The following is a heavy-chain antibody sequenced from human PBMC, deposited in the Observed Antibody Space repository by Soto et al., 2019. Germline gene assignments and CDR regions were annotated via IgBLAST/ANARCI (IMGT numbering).Heavy chain of an antibody. J-gene: IGHJ5*02. CDR2: ISRSGTT. D-gene: IGHD3-10*01. CDR1: GGYFNDNY. CDR3: ATSLWFGTQVEL. Sequence: QVQLQQWGAGLLKPSETLSLSCAVYGGYFNDNYYTWFRQPPGKGLEWIGEISRSGTTKYIPSLKSRASISFDTSKTQVSLKVTSVTAADTAVYYCATSLWFGTQVELWGQGALVTCSS. V-gene: IGHV4-34*01.